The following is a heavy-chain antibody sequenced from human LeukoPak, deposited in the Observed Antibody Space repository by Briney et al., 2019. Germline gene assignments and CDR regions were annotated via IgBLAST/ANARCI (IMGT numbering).Heavy chain of an antibody. CDR3: AKASRSTVTTMLLDY. CDR2: ISGSGGST. Sequence: GGSLRLSCAASGFTFDDYGMSWVRQAPGKGLEWVSVISGSGGSTYYADSVKGRFAISRDNSENTLYLQMNSLRAEDTAVYYCAKASRSTVTTMLLDYWGQGTLVTVSS. V-gene: IGHV3-23*01. D-gene: IGHD4-17*01. CDR1: GFTFDDYG. J-gene: IGHJ4*02.